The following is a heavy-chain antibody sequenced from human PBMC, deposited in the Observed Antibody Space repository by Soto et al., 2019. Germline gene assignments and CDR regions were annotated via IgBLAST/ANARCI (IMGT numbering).Heavy chain of an antibody. V-gene: IGHV3-23*01. D-gene: IGHD3-3*01. CDR2: ISGSGGST. CDR1: GFTFSSYA. CDR3: AKGGYYDFWSGYYEYYYYGMDV. J-gene: IGHJ6*02. Sequence: GGSLRLSCAASGFTFSSYAMSWVRQAPGKGLEWVSAISGSGGSTYYADSAKGRFTISRDNSKNTLYLQMNSLRAEDTAVYYCAKGGYYDFWSGYYEYYYYGMDVWGQGTTVTVSS.